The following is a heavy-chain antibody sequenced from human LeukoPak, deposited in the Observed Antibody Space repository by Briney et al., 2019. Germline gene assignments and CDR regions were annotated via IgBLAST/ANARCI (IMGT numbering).Heavy chain of an antibody. J-gene: IGHJ4*02. Sequence: PSETLSLTCTVSGGSISSYYWSWIRQPPGKGLEWIGYIYYSGSTNYNPSLKSRVTISVDTSKNQFSPKLSSVTAADTAVYYCARVAAGDFDYWGQGTLVTVSS. V-gene: IGHV4-59*01. CDR2: IYYSGST. CDR3: ARVAAGDFDY. CDR1: GGSISSYY. D-gene: IGHD6-13*01.